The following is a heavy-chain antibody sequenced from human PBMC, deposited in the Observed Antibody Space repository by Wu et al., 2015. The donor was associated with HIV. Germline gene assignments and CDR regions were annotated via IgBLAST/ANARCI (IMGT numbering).Heavy chain of an antibody. CDR2: ISGYNGDT. Sequence: QAQLVQSGDEVKKPGVSVKVSCKASGFNFANYGITWVRQAPGQGLEWVGWISGYNGDTGHAQKFRDRVTLTRDPFAKTVDMELRGLTIDDTAVYYCARHLLTFRGITKVYSQSPIDHWGQGTLVTVSS. CDR3: ARHLLTFRGITKVYSQSPIDH. V-gene: IGHV1-18*01. CDR1: GFNFANYG. J-gene: IGHJ4*02. D-gene: IGHD3-16*01.